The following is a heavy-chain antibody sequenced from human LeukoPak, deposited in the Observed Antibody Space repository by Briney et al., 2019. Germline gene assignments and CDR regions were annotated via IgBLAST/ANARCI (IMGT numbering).Heavy chain of an antibody. CDR1: GFTFRSYE. J-gene: IGHJ4*02. CDR3: ARERGYSGYDYFIDSPSDS. Sequence: PGGSLRLSCAASGFTFRSYEMNWVRQAPGKGLEWVSYISSSGNTIYYADSAKGRFTISRDNAKNSLYLQMNSLRAEDTAIYYCARERGYSGYDYFIDSPSDSWGQGTLVTVSS. CDR2: ISSSGNTI. D-gene: IGHD5-12*01. V-gene: IGHV3-48*03.